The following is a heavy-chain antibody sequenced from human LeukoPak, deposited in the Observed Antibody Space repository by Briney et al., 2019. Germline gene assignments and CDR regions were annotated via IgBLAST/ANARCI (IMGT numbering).Heavy chain of an antibody. Sequence: PGGSLRLSCAASGFTFSNAWMSWVRQAPGKGLEWVGRIKSKTDGGTTDYAAPVKGRFTISRDDSKNTLYLQMNSLKTEDTAVYYCTTDMDIVVVPAAPDYWGQGTLVTVSS. CDR3: TTDMDIVVVPAAPDY. V-gene: IGHV3-15*01. CDR2: IKSKTDGGTT. CDR1: GFTFSNAW. J-gene: IGHJ4*02. D-gene: IGHD2-2*03.